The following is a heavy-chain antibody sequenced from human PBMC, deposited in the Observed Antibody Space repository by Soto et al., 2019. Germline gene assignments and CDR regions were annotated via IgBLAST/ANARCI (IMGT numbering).Heavy chain of an antibody. CDR2: VSGSGGTT. V-gene: IGHV3-23*01. CDR1: GFTFSSSA. Sequence: GGSLRLSCAASGFTFSSSAMSWVRQAPGKGLEWVSAVSGSGGTTYYADSVKGRFTISRDNSKNTLYLQMNSLRAEDTAVYYCAKIFPQTAYCSGGSCYNWGQGTLVTVSS. J-gene: IGHJ4*02. D-gene: IGHD2-15*01. CDR3: AKIFPQTAYCSGGSCYN.